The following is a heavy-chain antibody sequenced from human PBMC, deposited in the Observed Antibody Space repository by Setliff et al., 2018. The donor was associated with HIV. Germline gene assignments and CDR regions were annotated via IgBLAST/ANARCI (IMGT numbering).Heavy chain of an antibody. D-gene: IGHD3-16*01. J-gene: IGHJ6*03. CDR3: NRVSNKFWGYYYYYMDV. Sequence: GSLRLSCTASGFTFGHYAMSWVRQAPGRGLEWVGFIRSKPQGGTTEYAASVKGRFTISRDDSKSIAYLQMDSLKTEDTAVYYCNRVSNKFWGYYYYYMDVWGKGTTVTVSS. V-gene: IGHV3-49*04. CDR1: GFTFGHYA. CDR2: IRSKPQGGTT.